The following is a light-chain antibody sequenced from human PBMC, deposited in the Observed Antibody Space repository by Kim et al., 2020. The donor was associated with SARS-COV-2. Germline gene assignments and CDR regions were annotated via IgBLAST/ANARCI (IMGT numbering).Light chain of an antibody. V-gene: IGKV1-NL1*01. CDR1: QAISYA. CDR2: AAS. Sequence: DIQMAQSPSSLSASVGDRVTITCRASQAISYALAWYQQKPGTAPKVLVYAASKLQTGVPSRFSGSGSGTDYTLTISSLQPEDFATYYCQHYYNAPYSFGQGTKLEI. CDR3: QHYYNAPYS. J-gene: IGKJ2*01.